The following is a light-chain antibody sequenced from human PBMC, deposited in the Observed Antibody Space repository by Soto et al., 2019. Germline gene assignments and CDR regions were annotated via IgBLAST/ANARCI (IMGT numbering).Light chain of an antibody. CDR2: EVN. CDR1: NSDVGKYDF. V-gene: IGLV2-23*02. J-gene: IGLJ3*02. CDR3: CSYTSSETVV. Sequence: QSALTQPASVSGTPGQSITISCTGTNSDVGKYDFVSWYQHYPDKAPKFIIYEVNKRPSGVSHRFSGAKSGSTASLTISGLQAEDEAPSYCCSYTSSETVVFGGGTKLTVL.